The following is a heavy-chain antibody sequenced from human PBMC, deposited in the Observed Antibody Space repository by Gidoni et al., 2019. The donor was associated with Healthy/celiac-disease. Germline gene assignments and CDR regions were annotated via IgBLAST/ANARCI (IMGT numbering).Heavy chain of an antibody. CDR3: ATDYYYGMDV. V-gene: IGHV4-34*01. J-gene: IGHJ6*02. Sequence: GLLKPSETLSLTSAVYGGSFSGYYWSWIRQPPGKGLEWIGEINHSGSTNYNPSLKSRVTISVDTSKNQFSLKLSSVTAADTAVYYCATDYYYGMDVWGQGTTVTVSS. CDR2: INHSGST. CDR1: GGSFSGYY.